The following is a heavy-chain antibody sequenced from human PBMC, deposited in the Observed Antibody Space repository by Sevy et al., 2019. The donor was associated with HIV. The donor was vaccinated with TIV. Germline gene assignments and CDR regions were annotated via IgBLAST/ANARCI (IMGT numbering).Heavy chain of an antibody. J-gene: IGHJ4*02. CDR3: AITKDYYDSRGYPFDY. D-gene: IGHD3-22*01. CDR2: FDPEDGET. V-gene: IGHV1-24*01. Sequence: ASVKVSCKVSGYTLTQLSMHWVRQAPGKGLEWMGSFDPEDGETIYVQKFQGRVTMTEDTSTDTAYMELSSLKSEDTAVFYCAITKDYYDSRGYPFDYWGQGTLVTVSS. CDR1: GYTLTQLS.